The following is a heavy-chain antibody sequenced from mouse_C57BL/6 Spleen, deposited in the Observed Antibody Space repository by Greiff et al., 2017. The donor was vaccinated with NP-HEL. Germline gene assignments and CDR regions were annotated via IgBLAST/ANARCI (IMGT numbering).Heavy chain of an antibody. CDR1: GFTFTDYG. CDR2: ISSGSSSI. D-gene: IGHD2-13*01. CDR3: ARDYSFAY. Sequence: DVQLVESGGGLVKPGGSLKLSCAASGFTFTDYGMHWVRQAPEKGLEWITYISSGSSSIYYADTVKGRFTISRDNAKNTLFLQMPSLRSEDTAIYYCARDYSFAYWGQGTLVTVSA. V-gene: IGHV5-17*01. J-gene: IGHJ3*01.